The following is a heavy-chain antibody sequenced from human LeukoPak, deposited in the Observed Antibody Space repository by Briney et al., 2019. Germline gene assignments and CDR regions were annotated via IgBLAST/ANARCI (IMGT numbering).Heavy chain of an antibody. CDR2: INHSGST. CDR3: ARKKYYDILTGLYNWFDP. J-gene: IGHJ5*02. D-gene: IGHD3-9*01. V-gene: IGHV4-34*01. CDR1: GGSFSGYY. Sequence: PSETLSLTCAVYGGSFSGYYWSWIRQPPGKGLEWIGEINHSGSTNYNPSLKSQVTISVDTSKNQFSLKLSSVTAADTAVYYCARKKYYDILTGLYNWFDPWGQGTLVTVSS.